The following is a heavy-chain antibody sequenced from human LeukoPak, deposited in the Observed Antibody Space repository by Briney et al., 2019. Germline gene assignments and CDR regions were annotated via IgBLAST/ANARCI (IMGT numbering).Heavy chain of an antibody. J-gene: IGHJ6*02. D-gene: IGHD1-1*01. Sequence: PGGSLRLSCAASGFTFSSYWMSWVRQAPGKGLEWVANIKQDGSEKYYVDSVKGRFTISRDNAKNSLYLQMNSLRGEDTAVYYCAKEKAIGTINYGLDVWGQGTTVTVSS. CDR1: GFTFSSYW. CDR3: AKEKAIGTINYGLDV. CDR2: IKQDGSEK. V-gene: IGHV3-7*01.